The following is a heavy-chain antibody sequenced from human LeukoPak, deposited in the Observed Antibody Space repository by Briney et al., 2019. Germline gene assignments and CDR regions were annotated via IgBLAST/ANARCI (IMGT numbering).Heavy chain of an antibody. Sequence: SETLSLTCTVSGGPISSYYWSWIRQPPGKGLEWIGFIYYIENTNYNPSLRSRVTMSLDMSKDQFSLKLSSVTAADTAVYYCARLTLASIDYWGQGTLVTVSS. CDR3: ARLTLASIDY. CDR2: IYYIENT. V-gene: IGHV4-59*08. CDR1: GGPISSYY. D-gene: IGHD3-10*01. J-gene: IGHJ4*02.